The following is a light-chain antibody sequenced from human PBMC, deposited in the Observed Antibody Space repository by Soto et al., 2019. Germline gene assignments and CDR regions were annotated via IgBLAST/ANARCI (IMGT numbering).Light chain of an antibody. Sequence: EIVLTQSPATLSLSPGERATLSCRASQSIGRYLAWYQQTPGQAPRLLLYDASNRATDIPARFSGSGSGTDLTLTISSLEPEDFGVYSCQQRSNWPPTFGQGTKLEIK. J-gene: IGKJ2*01. CDR1: QSIGRY. CDR3: QQRSNWPPT. CDR2: DAS. V-gene: IGKV3-11*01.